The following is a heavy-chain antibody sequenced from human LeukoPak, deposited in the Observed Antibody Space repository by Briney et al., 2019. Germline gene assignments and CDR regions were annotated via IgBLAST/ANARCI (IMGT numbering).Heavy chain of an antibody. CDR2: ISANNGNT. Sequence: GASVKVSCKASGYTFTSYGISWVRQAPGQGLEWMGWISANNGNTNYAQKLQGRVTITADKSTSTAYMELSSLRSEDTAVYYCAREGYYDSSGLDDAFDIWGQGTMVTVSS. V-gene: IGHV1-18*01. CDR3: AREGYYDSSGLDDAFDI. J-gene: IGHJ3*02. D-gene: IGHD3-22*01. CDR1: GYTFTSYG.